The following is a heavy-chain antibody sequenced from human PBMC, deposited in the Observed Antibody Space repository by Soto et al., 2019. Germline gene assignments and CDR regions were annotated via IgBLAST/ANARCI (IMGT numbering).Heavy chain of an antibody. CDR1: GYSFSSYW. V-gene: IGHV5-51*01. CDR3: ARRRRGEDYFDY. D-gene: IGHD2-21*01. Sequence: EVQLVQSGAEVKKPGESLKISCKGSGYSFSSYWIGWVRQMPGKGLEWMGFIYIGDSNARYSPSFQGQVTFSADKSINTAYLQWSGLKASDTAMYYCARRRRGEDYFDYWGQGTLVTVSS. CDR2: IYIGDSNA. J-gene: IGHJ4*02.